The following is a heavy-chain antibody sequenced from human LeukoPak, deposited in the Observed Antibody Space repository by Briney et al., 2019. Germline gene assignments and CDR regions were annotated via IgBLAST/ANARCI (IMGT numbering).Heavy chain of an antibody. V-gene: IGHV4-59*08. CDR2: IYETGHT. CDR1: GGSISNYY. Sequence: SETLSLTCTVSGGSISNYYWSWIRQPPGKGLEWIAYIYETGHTGYNPSLKTRVTISLDTSTNQFSLNLKPVPAADTAGFYYARHAQQGGFDSWGQGTLVAVSS. CDR3: ARHAQQGGFDS. J-gene: IGHJ4*02.